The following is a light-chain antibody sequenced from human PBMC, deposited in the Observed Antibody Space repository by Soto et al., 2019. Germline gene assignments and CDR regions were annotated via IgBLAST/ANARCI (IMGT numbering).Light chain of an antibody. V-gene: IGKV1-39*01. CDR3: QQSYSTPIT. CDR1: QSITYY. J-gene: IGKJ5*01. CDR2: AAS. Sequence: DIQMTQSPSSLSASVGDRVAITCRESQSITYYLNWYQQIQGKAPKLXIYAASNLQSGVPSRFSGSGSGTDFTLTISSLQPEDFATYYCQQSYSTPITFGQGTRLEIK.